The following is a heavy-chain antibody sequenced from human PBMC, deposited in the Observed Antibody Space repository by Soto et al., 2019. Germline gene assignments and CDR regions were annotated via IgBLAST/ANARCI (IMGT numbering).Heavy chain of an antibody. D-gene: IGHD2-15*01. CDR2: ISGSGGST. CDR1: GFTFSSYA. J-gene: IGHJ5*02. Sequence: GGSLRLSCAASGFTFSSYAMSWVRQAPGKGLEWVSAISGSGGSTYYADSVKGRFTISRDNSKNTLYLQMNSLRAEDTAVYYYAKGGVGGVVAATLSIFDPWGQGTLVTVSS. V-gene: IGHV3-23*01. CDR3: AKGGVGGVVAATLSIFDP.